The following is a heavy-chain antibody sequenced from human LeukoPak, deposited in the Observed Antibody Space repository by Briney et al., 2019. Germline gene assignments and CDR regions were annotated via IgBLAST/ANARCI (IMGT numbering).Heavy chain of an antibody. V-gene: IGHV4-61*02. Sequence: SETLSLTCTVSGGSISSKSYYWSWIRQPAGKGLEWIGRIYASGSTDYNPSLKSRVTISVDTSKNQFSLKLSSVTAADTAVYYCWTGDYYYYYMDVWGKGTTVTVSS. CDR3: WTGDYYYYYMDV. CDR1: GGSISSKSYY. D-gene: IGHD3/OR15-3a*01. J-gene: IGHJ6*03. CDR2: IYASGST.